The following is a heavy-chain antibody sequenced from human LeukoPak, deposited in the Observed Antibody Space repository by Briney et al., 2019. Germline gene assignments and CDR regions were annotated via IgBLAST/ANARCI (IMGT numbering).Heavy chain of an antibody. V-gene: IGHV3-48*03. CDR2: ISSSGSTI. J-gene: IGHJ4*02. Sequence: GGSLRLSCAASGFTFSSYEMNWVRQAPGKGLEWVSYISSSGSTIYYADSVKGRFTISRDDAKNSLYLQMNSLRAEDTAVYYCASVWVRGVSTVDYWGQGTLVTVSS. CDR3: ASVWVRGVSTVDY. CDR1: GFTFSSYE. D-gene: IGHD3-10*01.